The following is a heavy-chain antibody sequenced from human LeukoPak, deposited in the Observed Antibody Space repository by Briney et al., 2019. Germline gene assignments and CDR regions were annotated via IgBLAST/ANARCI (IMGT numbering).Heavy chain of an antibody. D-gene: IGHD3-10*01. J-gene: IGHJ4*02. V-gene: IGHV1-24*01. CDR3: ARGPKNYYGSGRINY. Sequence: ASVKVSCKVSGYTLTELSMHWVRQAPGKGLEWMGGFDPEDGETIYAQKFQGRVTMTEDTSTDTAYMELSSLRSEDTAVCYCARGPKNYYGSGRINYWGQGTLVTVSS. CDR2: FDPEDGET. CDR1: GYTLTELS.